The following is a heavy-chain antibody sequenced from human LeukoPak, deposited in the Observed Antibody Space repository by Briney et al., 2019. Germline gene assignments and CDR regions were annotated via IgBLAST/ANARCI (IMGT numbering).Heavy chain of an antibody. CDR3: ARQFGELSVRSYYFDY. J-gene: IGHJ4*02. CDR2: IYTSGST. V-gene: IGHV4-4*07. Sequence: SETLSLTCTVAGGSISSYYWSWIRQPAGKGLEWIGRIYTSGSTNYNPSLKSRVTISVDTSKNQFSLKLSSVTAADTAVYYCARQFGELSVRSYYFDYWGQGTLVTVSS. CDR1: GGSISSYY. D-gene: IGHD3-10*01.